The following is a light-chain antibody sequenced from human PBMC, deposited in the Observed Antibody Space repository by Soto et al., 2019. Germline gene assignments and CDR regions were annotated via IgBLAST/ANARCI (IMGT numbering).Light chain of an antibody. CDR1: QNVSSS. Sequence: EIVMTQSPATVSVSPGERATLSCRASQNVSSSLAWYQQKPGQAPRLLIYGASTRATGIPARFSGSGSGTEFTLTISSLQSEDFAVYYCQRYNNWPWTFGQGNKVEIK. CDR3: QRYNNWPWT. J-gene: IGKJ1*01. CDR2: GAS. V-gene: IGKV3-15*01.